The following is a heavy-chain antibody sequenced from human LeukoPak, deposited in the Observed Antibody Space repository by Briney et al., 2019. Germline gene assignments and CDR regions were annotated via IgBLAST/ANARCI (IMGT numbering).Heavy chain of an antibody. CDR1: GFTFSSYA. Sequence: PGGSLRLPCAASGFTFSSYAMSWVRQAPGKGLEWVSGISGSDGSTYYADSVKGRFTISRDNSKNTLYLQMNSLRAEDTAVYYCAKEVAALGIPDFDYWGQGTLVTVSS. CDR2: ISGSDGST. V-gene: IGHV3-23*01. D-gene: IGHD5-12*01. J-gene: IGHJ4*02. CDR3: AKEVAALGIPDFDY.